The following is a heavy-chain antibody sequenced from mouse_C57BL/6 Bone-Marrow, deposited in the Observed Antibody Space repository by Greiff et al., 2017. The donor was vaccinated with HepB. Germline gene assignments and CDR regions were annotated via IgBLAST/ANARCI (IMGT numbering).Heavy chain of an antibody. CDR1: GFTFSSYA. J-gene: IGHJ3*01. Sequence: EVKLVESGEGLVKPGGSLKLSCAASGFTFSSYAMSWVRQTPEKRLEWVAYISSGGDYIYYADTVKGRFTISRDNARNTLYLQMSSLKSEDTAMYYCTREPYSNYPPWFAYWGQGTLVTVSA. V-gene: IGHV5-9-1*02. CDR3: TREPYSNYPPWFAY. D-gene: IGHD2-5*01. CDR2: ISSGGDYI.